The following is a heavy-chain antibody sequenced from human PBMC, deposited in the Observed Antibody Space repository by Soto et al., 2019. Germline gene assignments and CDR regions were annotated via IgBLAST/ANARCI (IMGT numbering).Heavy chain of an antibody. V-gene: IGHV4-39*01. CDR1: GGSISSSSYY. D-gene: IGHD2-2*01. CDR3: ARHGEPRVPAANGVDY. J-gene: IGHJ4*02. CDR2: IYYSGST. Sequence: SETLSLTCTVSGGSISSSSYYWGWIRQPPGKGLEWIGSIYYSGSTYYNPSLKSRVTISVDTSKNQFSLKLSSVTAADTAVYYCARHGEPRVPAANGVDYWGQGTLVTVSS.